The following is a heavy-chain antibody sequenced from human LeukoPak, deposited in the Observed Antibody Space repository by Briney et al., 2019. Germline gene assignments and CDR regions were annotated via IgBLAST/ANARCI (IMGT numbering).Heavy chain of an antibody. CDR3: AREGLNMVRGVIPKEAWGWFDP. J-gene: IGHJ5*02. V-gene: IGHV4-34*01. CDR1: GGSLSGYY. D-gene: IGHD3-10*01. CDR2: INHSGST. Sequence: PSETLSLTSAVYGGSLSGYYWSWIPTPPGKGLEWIGEINHSGSTNYNTSLQSRVTISVDTSKNQFSLKLSSVTAADTAVYYCAREGLNMVRGVIPKEAWGWFDPWGQGTLVTVSS.